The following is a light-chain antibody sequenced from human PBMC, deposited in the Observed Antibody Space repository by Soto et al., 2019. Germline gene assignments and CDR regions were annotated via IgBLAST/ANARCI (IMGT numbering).Light chain of an antibody. CDR1: QSISVW. Sequence: DIQMTQSPSTLSASVGDRVTITCRASQSISVWLAWYQQKAGKAPNLLIYKASRLESGVPSRLSGRGSEKEFPFTISGLQPGDSATYYCQQYNNYSPTFGQGTKVDIK. CDR3: QQYNNYSPT. V-gene: IGKV1-5*03. J-gene: IGKJ1*01. CDR2: KAS.